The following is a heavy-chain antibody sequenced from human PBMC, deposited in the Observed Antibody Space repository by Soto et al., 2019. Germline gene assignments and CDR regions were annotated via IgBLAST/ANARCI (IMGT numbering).Heavy chain of an antibody. D-gene: IGHD6-19*01. CDR3: AREGRRSVAGTQKQNAHFDY. Sequence: SETLSLTCTVSGGSISSGGYYWSWIRQHPGKGLEWIGYIYYSGSTYYNPSLKSRVTISVDTSKNQFSLKLSSVTAADTAVYYCAREGRRSVAGTQKQNAHFDYWGQGTLVTVSS. V-gene: IGHV4-31*03. J-gene: IGHJ4*02. CDR1: GGSISSGGYY. CDR2: IYYSGST.